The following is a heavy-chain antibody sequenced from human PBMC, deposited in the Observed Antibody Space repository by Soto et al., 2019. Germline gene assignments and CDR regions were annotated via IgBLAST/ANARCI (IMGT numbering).Heavy chain of an antibody. V-gene: IGHV1-69*13. Sequence: SVKVSCKASGGTFSSYAISWVRQAPGQGLEWMGGIIPIFGTANYAQKFQGRVTITADESTSTAYMELSSLRSEDTAVYYCAREPRESYYYDSSGYYYFDYWGQGTLVTVSS. D-gene: IGHD3-22*01. CDR2: IIPIFGTA. CDR3: AREPRESYYYDSSGYYYFDY. J-gene: IGHJ4*02. CDR1: GGTFSSYA.